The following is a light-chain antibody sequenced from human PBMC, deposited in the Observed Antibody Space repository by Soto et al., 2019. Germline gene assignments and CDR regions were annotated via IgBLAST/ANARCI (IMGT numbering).Light chain of an antibody. J-gene: IGLJ2*01. CDR1: SSNIGAVFD. CDR3: QSYDRSLSAV. CDR2: GNN. V-gene: IGLV1-40*01. Sequence: QSVLTQPPSVSGTPGQRVAISCTRSSSNIGAVFDVHWYQQVPGTAPKLLIYGNNNRPSGVPDRFSGSKSGTSASLAITGLQAEDEADYYCQSYDRSLSAVFGGGTKLTVL.